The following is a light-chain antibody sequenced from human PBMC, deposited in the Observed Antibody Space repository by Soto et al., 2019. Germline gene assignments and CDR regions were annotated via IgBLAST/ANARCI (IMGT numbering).Light chain of an antibody. Sequence: DVVMTQSPLSLPVTLGQPASISCRSSQSLVFSDGDTYWTWFQQRPGQSPRRLIYKVSNRDSGVPDRVSGIGSGTNFTLTISRVEAEDVGVYYCMQAAYWPPNFGQGTKLEIK. CDR1: QSLVFSDGDTY. J-gene: IGKJ2*01. V-gene: IGKV2-30*01. CDR2: KVS. CDR3: MQAAYWPPN.